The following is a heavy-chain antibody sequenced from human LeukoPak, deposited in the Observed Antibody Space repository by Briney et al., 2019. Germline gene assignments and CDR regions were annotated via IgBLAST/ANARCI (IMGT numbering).Heavy chain of an antibody. Sequence: SETLSLTCAVSGDSISSNNWWSWVRQPPGKGLEWIGEINHSRSTNYIPSLKSRVTISVDTSKKLFSLKLSSVTAADTAVYYCVTYYFDSSGPKKNYWGQGTLVTVSS. D-gene: IGHD3-22*01. J-gene: IGHJ4*02. V-gene: IGHV4-4*02. CDR1: GDSISSNNW. CDR3: VTYYFDSSGPKKNY. CDR2: INHSRST.